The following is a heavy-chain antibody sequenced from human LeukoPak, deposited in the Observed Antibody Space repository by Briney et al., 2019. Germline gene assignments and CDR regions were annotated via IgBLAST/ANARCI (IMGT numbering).Heavy chain of an antibody. Sequence: SETLSLTCTVSGGSISSYYWSWIRQPPGKGLEWIGYIYYSGSTNYNPSLKSRVTISVDTSKNQFSLKLSSVTAADTAVYYCARDRGVEAFDIWGQGTMVTVSS. D-gene: IGHD2-8*01. V-gene: IGHV4-59*01. CDR1: GGSISSYY. CDR3: ARDRGVEAFDI. J-gene: IGHJ3*02. CDR2: IYYSGST.